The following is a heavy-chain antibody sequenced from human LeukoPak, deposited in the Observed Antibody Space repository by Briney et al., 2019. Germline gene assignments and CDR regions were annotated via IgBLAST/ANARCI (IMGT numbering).Heavy chain of an antibody. D-gene: IGHD6-19*01. CDR3: ARAGSGWYSGHLYYYYYYMDV. J-gene: IGHJ6*03. V-gene: IGHV4-59*01. CDR1: GGSISSYY. CDR2: IYYSGST. Sequence: PSETLSLTCTVSGGSISSYYWSWIRQPPGKGLEWIGYIYYSGSTNYNPSLKSRVTISVDTSKNQFSLKLSSVTAADTAVYYCARAGSGWYSGHLYYYYYYMDVWGKGTTVTISS.